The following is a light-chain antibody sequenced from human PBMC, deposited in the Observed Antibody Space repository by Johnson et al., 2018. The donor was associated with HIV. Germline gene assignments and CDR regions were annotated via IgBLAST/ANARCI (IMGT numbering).Light chain of an antibody. CDR1: SSNIGNNY. Sequence: QSVLTQPPSVSAAPGQKVTISCSGSSSNIGNNYVSWYQQLPGTAPKLLIYDSYKRPSGIPDRFSGSKSGTSATLAITGLHIGDEADYYCAAWDSSLTAGVFGTGTKVTGL. V-gene: IGLV1-51*01. CDR2: DSY. CDR3: AAWDSSLTAGV. J-gene: IGLJ1*01.